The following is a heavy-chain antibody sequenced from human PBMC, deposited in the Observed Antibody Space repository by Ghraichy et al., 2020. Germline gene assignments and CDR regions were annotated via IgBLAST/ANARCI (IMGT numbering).Heavy chain of an antibody. CDR3: ARATYYYGSGSYSYFDY. CDR2: IIPILGIA. D-gene: IGHD3-10*01. J-gene: IGHJ4*02. CDR1: EGTFSSYA. Sequence: SVKVSCKASEGTFSSYAISWVRQAPGQGLEWMGRIIPILGIANYAQKFQGRVTITADKSTSTAYMELSSLRSEDTAVYYCARATYYYGSGSYSYFDYWGQGTLVTVSS. V-gene: IGHV1-69*04.